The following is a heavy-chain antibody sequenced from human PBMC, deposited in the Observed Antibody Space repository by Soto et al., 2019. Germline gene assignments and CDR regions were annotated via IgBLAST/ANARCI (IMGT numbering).Heavy chain of an antibody. V-gene: IGHV4-59*01. CDR1: GGSISSYY. Sequence: PSETLSLTCTVSGGSISSYYWSWIRQPPGKGLEWIGYIYYSVSTNYNPSLKSRVTISVDTSKNQFSLKLSSVTAADTAVYYCAREYGDPLKNWFDPWGQGTLVTVSS. J-gene: IGHJ5*02. CDR3: AREYGDPLKNWFDP. CDR2: IYYSVST. D-gene: IGHD4-17*01.